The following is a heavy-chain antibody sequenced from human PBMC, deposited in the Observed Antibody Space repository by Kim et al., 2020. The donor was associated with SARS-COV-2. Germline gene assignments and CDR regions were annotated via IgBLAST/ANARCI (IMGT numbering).Heavy chain of an antibody. D-gene: IGHD2-2*01. J-gene: IGHJ4*02. V-gene: IGHV5-10-1*01. CDR1: GYSFTSYW. Sequence: GESLKISCKGSGYSFTSYWISWVRQMPGKGLEWMGRIDPSDSYTNYSPSFQGHVTISADKSISTAYLQWSSLKASDTAMYYCATNRPYCSSTSCYAELDYWGQGTLVTVSS. CDR3: ATNRPYCSSTSCYAELDY. CDR2: IDPSDSYT.